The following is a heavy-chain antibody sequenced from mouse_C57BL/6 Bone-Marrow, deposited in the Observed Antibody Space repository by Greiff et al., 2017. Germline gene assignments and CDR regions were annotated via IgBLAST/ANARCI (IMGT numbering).Heavy chain of an antibody. CDR3: TTRITTVVAPFDY. Sequence: VQLQQSGAELVRPGASVKLSCTASGFNIKDYYMHWVKQRPEQGLEWIGWIDPENGDTEYASKFQGKATITANTSSNTAYLQLSSLTSADTAVYYCTTRITTVVAPFDYWGQGTTLTVSS. J-gene: IGHJ2*01. CDR1: GFNIKDYY. V-gene: IGHV14-4*01. CDR2: IDPENGDT. D-gene: IGHD1-1*01.